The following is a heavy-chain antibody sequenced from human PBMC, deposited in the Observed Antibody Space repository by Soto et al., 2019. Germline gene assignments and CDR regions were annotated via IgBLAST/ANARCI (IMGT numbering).Heavy chain of an antibody. Sequence: QLQLQESGPGLVKPSETLSLTCTVSGGSISSSSYYWGWIRQPPGKALEWIGSIYYSGSTYYNPSLKSRVTISVDTSKNQFSLKLSSVTAADTAVYYCARHDAGQLDYWGQGTLVTVSS. J-gene: IGHJ4*02. CDR1: GGSISSSSYY. CDR3: ARHDAGQLDY. V-gene: IGHV4-39*01. D-gene: IGHD6-13*01. CDR2: IYYSGST.